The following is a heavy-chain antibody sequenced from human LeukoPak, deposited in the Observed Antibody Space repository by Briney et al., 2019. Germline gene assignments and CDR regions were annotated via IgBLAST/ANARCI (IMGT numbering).Heavy chain of an antibody. V-gene: IGHV3-53*01. CDR2: IYRGGST. CDR1: GFTVSSNY. D-gene: IGHD4-23*01. CDR3: ARDEDDYGGKD. Sequence: GGSLRLSCAASGFTVSSNYMSWVRQAPGKGLEWVSVIYRGGSTYYADSVKGRFTISREESKNTLYLQMNSLRVEDTAVYFCARDEDDYGGKDWGQGTLVTVSS. J-gene: IGHJ4*02.